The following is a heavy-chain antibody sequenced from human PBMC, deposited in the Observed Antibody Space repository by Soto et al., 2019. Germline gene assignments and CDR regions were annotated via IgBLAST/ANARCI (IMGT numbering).Heavy chain of an antibody. CDR2: IDPSDSNP. Sequence: GHSVTIACKGSGYGFTSYWISGVRQLPGKGLNWMGTIDPSDSNPNYSPSFHGHVTLSADKSISTAYRQWSSLKASDTAMYYCARATDSSGCYRYYYYGMDVWGQGTTVTVCS. CDR1: GYGFTSYW. V-gene: IGHV5-10-1*01. CDR3: ARATDSSGCYRYYYYGMDV. J-gene: IGHJ6*01. D-gene: IGHD6-19*01.